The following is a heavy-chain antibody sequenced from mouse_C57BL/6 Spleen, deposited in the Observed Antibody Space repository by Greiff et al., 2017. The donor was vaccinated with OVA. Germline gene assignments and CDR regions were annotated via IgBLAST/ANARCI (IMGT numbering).Heavy chain of an antibody. V-gene: IGHV1-55*01. CDR2: IYPGSGST. J-gene: IGHJ2*01. Sequence: QVQLQQPGAELVKPGASVKMSCKASGYTFTSYWITWVKQRPGQGLEWIGDIYPGSGSTNYNGKFKGKATLTADKSSSTAYMQLSSLTSEDSAVYFCARTWGDYWGQGTTLTVSS. CDR1: GYTFTSYW. CDR3: ARTWGDY.